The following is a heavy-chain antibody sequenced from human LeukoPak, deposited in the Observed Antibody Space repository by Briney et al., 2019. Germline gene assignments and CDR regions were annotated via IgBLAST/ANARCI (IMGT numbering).Heavy chain of an antibody. D-gene: IGHD3-10*01. CDR3: ARGREIPMIRGDWFDP. V-gene: IGHV4-34*01. CDR2: INHSGSS. Sequence: SETLSLTCAVYGGSFSGYYWNWIRQPPGKGLEWIGEINHSGSSNYNPSLKSRVTISVDTSKNQFSLKVTSVTAADTAVYYCARGREIPMIRGDWFDPWGQGTLVTVSS. CDR1: GGSFSGYY. J-gene: IGHJ5*02.